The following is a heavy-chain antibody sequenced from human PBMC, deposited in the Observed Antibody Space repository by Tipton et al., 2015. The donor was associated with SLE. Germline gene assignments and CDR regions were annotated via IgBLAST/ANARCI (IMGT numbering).Heavy chain of an antibody. V-gene: IGHV3-74*01. J-gene: IGHJ4*02. D-gene: IGHD5-18*01. CDR1: GFTFSSYD. CDR3: AREGDTAFDY. Sequence: SLRLSCAASGFTFSSYDMHWVRQVPGKGLVGVSRMNSDGSNIFYSDSVKGRFTISRDNAKNTVYLQMNSLRTEDTAVYYCAREGDTAFDYWGQGTLVTVSS. CDR2: MNSDGSNI.